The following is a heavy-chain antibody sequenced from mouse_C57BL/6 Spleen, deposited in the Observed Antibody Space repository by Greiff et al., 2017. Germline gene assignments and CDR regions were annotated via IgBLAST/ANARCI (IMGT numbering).Heavy chain of an antibody. V-gene: IGHV5-16*01. Sequence: EVKVVESEGGLVQPGSSMKLSCTASGFTFSDYYMAWVRQVPEKGLEWVANINYDGSSTYYLDSLKSRFIISRDNAKNILYLQMSSLKSEDTATYYCAREGVVAYYFDYWGQGTTLTVSS. D-gene: IGHD1-1*01. CDR3: AREGVVAYYFDY. CDR1: GFTFSDYY. J-gene: IGHJ2*01. CDR2: INYDGSST.